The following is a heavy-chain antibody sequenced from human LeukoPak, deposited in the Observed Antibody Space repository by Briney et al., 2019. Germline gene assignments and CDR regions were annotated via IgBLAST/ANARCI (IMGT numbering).Heavy chain of an antibody. CDR3: ASFLVPAARGGTWFDP. D-gene: IGHD2-2*01. J-gene: IGHJ5*02. V-gene: IGHV4-39*01. CDR2: IYYSGST. Sequence: SSETLSLTCTVSGGSISSYYWGWIRQPPGKGLEWIGSIYYSGSTYYNPSLKSRVTISVDTSKNQFSLKLSSVTAADTAVYYCASFLVPAARGGTWFDPWGQGTLVTVSS. CDR1: GGSISSYY.